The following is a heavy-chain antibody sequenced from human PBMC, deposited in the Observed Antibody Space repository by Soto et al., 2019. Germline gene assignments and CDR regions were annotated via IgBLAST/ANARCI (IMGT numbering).Heavy chain of an antibody. CDR2: IYPGDSDT. V-gene: IGHV5-51*04. Sequence: LKISCTGVGYSFTSYWIGWVRQMPGKGLEWMGIIYPGDSDTRYSPSFQGQVTISADKPITTAYLQWSSLKASDTAMYYCARGYCTTTICDPWFDPWGQGTLVTVSS. J-gene: IGHJ5*02. CDR3: ARGYCTTTICDPWFDP. CDR1: GYSFTSYW. D-gene: IGHD2-2*01.